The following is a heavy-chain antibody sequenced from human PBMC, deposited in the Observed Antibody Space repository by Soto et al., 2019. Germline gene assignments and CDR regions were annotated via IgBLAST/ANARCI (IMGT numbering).Heavy chain of an antibody. CDR2: ISGSGDKT. Sequence: GGSLRLSCAASGLIFSDFAMSWVRQAPGKGLECVACISGSGDKTFYADSVKGRFTISRDNSKNTVSLHMNSLRVDDTAVYFCAKDRFGIVGPVDYWGPGTLVTVSS. J-gene: IGHJ4*02. D-gene: IGHD1-26*01. CDR1: GLIFSDFA. V-gene: IGHV3-23*01. CDR3: AKDRFGIVGPVDY.